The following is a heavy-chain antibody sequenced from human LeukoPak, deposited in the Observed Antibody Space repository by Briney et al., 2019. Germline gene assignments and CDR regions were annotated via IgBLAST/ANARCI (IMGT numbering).Heavy chain of an antibody. D-gene: IGHD2-15*01. J-gene: IGHJ4*02. CDR2: ISSSSSTI. V-gene: IGHV3-48*01. Sequence: GGSLRLSCAASGFTFSSYSMNWVRQAPGKGLEWVSYISSSSSTIYYADSVKGRFTISRDNAKNSLYLQMNSLRAEDTAVYYCARDLVAPTPGVMDWGQGTLVTVSS. CDR3: ARDLVAPTPGVMD. CDR1: GFTFSSYS.